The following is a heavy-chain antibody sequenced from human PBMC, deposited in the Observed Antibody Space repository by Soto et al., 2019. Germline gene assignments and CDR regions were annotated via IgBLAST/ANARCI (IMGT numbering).Heavy chain of an antibody. D-gene: IGHD6-13*01. Sequence: SETLSLTCTVSGGSISSYYWSWIRQPPGKGLEWIGYIYYSGSTNYNPSPKSRVTISVDTSKNQFSLKLSSVTAADTAVYYCARHHYSSSWDWGQGTLVTVSS. V-gene: IGHV4-59*01. J-gene: IGHJ4*02. CDR1: GGSISSYY. CDR2: IYYSGST. CDR3: ARHHYSSSWD.